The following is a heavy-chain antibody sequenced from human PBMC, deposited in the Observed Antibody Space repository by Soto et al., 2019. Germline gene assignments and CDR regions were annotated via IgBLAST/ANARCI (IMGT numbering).Heavy chain of an antibody. CDR1: GYTFTGYY. J-gene: IGHJ5*02. CDR2: INPNSGDT. V-gene: IGHV1-2*02. CDR3: ARGIVVRGQGWFDP. D-gene: IGHD2-15*01. Sequence: ASVKVSCKASGYTFTGYYIHWVRQAPGQGLEWMGWINPNSGDTNLAQKFQGRVTMTRDTSISTTYMELCRLASDDTAAYFCARGIVVRGQGWFDPWGQGTLVTVSS.